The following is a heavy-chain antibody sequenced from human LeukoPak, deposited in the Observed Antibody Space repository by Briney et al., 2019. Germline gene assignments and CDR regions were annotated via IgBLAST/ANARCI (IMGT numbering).Heavy chain of an antibody. Sequence: ASVKVSCKASGYTSTGYYMHWVRQAPGQGPEWMGIINPRGGSTDYAQKFQGRGTMTSDTSTSTIYMELNSLRSDDTAVCFCARVGITAATADYWGQGTLVTVSS. J-gene: IGHJ4*02. CDR3: ARVGITAATADY. V-gene: IGHV1-46*01. CDR1: GYTSTGYY. CDR2: INPRGGST. D-gene: IGHD6-25*01.